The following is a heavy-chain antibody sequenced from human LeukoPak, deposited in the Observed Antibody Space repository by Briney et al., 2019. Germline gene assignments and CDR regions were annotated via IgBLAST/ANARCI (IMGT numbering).Heavy chain of an antibody. CDR1: GYTFTNYW. J-gene: IGHJ4*02. CDR3: ARGGYCSGGSCYLDY. V-gene: IGHV1-8*02. Sequence: GASVKVSCKAFGYTFTNYWMHWVRQVPGQGLEWMGWMNPNSGNTGYAQKFQGRVTMTRNTSISTAYMELSSLRSEDTAVYYCARGGYCSGGSCYLDYWGQGTLVTVSS. D-gene: IGHD2-15*01. CDR2: MNPNSGNT.